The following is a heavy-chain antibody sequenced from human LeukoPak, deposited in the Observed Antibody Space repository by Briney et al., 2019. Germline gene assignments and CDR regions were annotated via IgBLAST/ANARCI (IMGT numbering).Heavy chain of an antibody. CDR1: GGSISSSTYY. D-gene: IGHD3-3*01. J-gene: IGHJ4*02. CDR2: IYYSGST. Sequence: SETLSLTCTVSGGSISSSTYYWGWIRQPPGKGLEWIGTIYYSGSTYYNPSLKSRVTISVDTSKNQFSLKLSSVTAADTAVYYCARKMYYDFWSGRTNYFDYWGQGTLVTVSS. V-gene: IGHV4-39*07. CDR3: ARKMYYDFWSGRTNYFDY.